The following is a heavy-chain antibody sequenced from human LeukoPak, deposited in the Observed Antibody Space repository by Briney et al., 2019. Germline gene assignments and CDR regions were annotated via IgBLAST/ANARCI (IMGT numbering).Heavy chain of an antibody. J-gene: IGHJ4*02. Sequence: GGSLRLSCTASGFTFGDCAMSWVRQAPGKGLEWVGFIRSKAYGATTEYAASVKGRFTISRDDSKSIAYLQMNSLKTEDTALYYCTRHGYSYAFDYWGQGTLVTVPS. D-gene: IGHD5-18*01. CDR2: IRSKAYGATT. CDR3: TRHGYSYAFDY. CDR1: GFTFGDCA. V-gene: IGHV3-49*04.